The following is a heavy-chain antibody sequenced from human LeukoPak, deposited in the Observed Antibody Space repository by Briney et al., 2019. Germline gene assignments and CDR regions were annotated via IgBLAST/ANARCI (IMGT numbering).Heavy chain of an antibody. J-gene: IGHJ4*02. D-gene: IGHD3-10*01. CDR3: ARADGSGSYSYFDY. CDR1: GFTFSSYS. CDR2: ISSSSSYI. Sequence: PGGSLRLSCAASGFTFSSYSMNWVRQAPGKGLEWVSSISSSSSYIYYADSVKGRFTISRDNAKNSLYLQMNSLRAEDTAVYYCARADGSGSYSYFDYWGQGTLVTVSS. V-gene: IGHV3-21*01.